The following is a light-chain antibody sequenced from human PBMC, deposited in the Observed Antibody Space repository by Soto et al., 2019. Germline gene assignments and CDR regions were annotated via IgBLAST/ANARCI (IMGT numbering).Light chain of an antibody. V-gene: IGLV2-14*01. CDR1: SSDVGIYDY. CDR2: EVS. CDR3: CSHTTTRPWI. J-gene: IGLJ1*01. Sequence: QSVLTQPASVSESPGQSITISCTGTSSDVGIYDYVSWYQQHPDKAPKLIIYEVSNRPSGVSDRFSGSKSGYTASLTISGLQPEERADYYFCSHTTTRPWIFGTGTKLTVL.